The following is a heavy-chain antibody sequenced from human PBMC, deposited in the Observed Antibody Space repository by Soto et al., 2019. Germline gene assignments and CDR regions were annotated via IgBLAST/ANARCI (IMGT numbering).Heavy chain of an antibody. V-gene: IGHV4-31*03. Sequence: QVQLQESAPGLVKPSQTLSLTCTVSGGSISSVDYYWNWIRQLPGKGLEWIGYIYHTGSTYYNPSLKSRLLILVDTSKNQFSLRLTALTAADTAVNYCAREQVPTLDYYGMDVWGQGTTVTVSS. CDR1: GGSISSVDYY. CDR2: IYHTGST. J-gene: IGHJ6*02. CDR3: AREQVPTLDYYGMDV.